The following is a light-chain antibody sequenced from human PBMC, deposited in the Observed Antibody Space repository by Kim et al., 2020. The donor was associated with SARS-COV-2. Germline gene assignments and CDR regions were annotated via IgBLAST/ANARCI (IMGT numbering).Light chain of an antibody. CDR2: RDN. CDR1: RHNVGNQG. Sequence: SQTATLTCNGNRHNVGNQGAAWLQQQLGRPPKVLSSRDNNRPSGISERFSASRSGNTASLTITGLQPEDEADYYCSAWDSNLSAWVFGGGTQLTVL. V-gene: IGLV10-54*01. CDR3: SAWDSNLSAWV. J-gene: IGLJ3*02.